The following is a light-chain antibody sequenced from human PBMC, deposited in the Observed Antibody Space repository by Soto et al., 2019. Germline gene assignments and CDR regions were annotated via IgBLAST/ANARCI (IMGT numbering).Light chain of an antibody. CDR1: QSVSSSY. J-gene: IGKJ1*01. CDR3: QQYGSSPQDT. Sequence: EIVLTQSPGTLSLSPGERATLSCRASQSVSSSYLAWYQRKPGQAPRLLIYGASSRATGIPDRFSGSGSGTDFTLTIDGLQPEDFAVYYCQQYGSSPQDTFGQGTKVDIK. V-gene: IGKV3-20*01. CDR2: GAS.